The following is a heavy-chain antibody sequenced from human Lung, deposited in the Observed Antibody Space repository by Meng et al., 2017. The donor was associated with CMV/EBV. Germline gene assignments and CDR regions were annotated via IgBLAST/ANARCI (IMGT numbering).Heavy chain of an antibody. J-gene: IGHJ4*02. V-gene: IGHV3-53*01. D-gene: IGHD2-2*01. CDR2: IYSGGST. CDR1: GFTVSSNY. CDR3: ASGGNCSSNSGYVY. Sequence: GGPLRLXCAASGFTVSSNYMSWVRQAPGKGLEWVSVIYSGGSTCYADSVKGRFTISRDNSKNTLYLQMNSLRAEDTAVYYCASGGNCSSNSGYVYWGQGALVTVSS.